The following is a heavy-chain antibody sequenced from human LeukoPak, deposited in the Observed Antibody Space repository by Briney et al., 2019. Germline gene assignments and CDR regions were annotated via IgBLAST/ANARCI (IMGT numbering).Heavy chain of an antibody. V-gene: IGHV3-30*02. CDR1: GFSFRNNG. Sequence: GGSLRLSCAAPGFSFRNNGMHWVRHAPGKGLKWVAVIGDTGRAKYYADSVEGRFTASRDNSKNTLYLEMNSLRYDDTALYYCAREAAWGNWYFDLWGRGTLVTVSS. CDR2: IGDTGRAK. J-gene: IGHJ2*01. CDR3: AREAAWGNWYFDL. D-gene: IGHD3-16*01.